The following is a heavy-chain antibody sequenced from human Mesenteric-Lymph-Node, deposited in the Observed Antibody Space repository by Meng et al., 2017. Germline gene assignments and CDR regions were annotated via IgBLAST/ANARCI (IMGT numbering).Heavy chain of an antibody. D-gene: IGHD3-10*01. CDR1: GFTFSSYE. CDR3: ARKRGSGSLDY. V-gene: IGHV3-48*03. J-gene: IGHJ4*02. Sequence: GGSLRLSCAASGFTFSSYEMNWVRQAPGKGLEWVSYISSSGSTIYYADSVKGRFTISRDNAKNSLYLQMNSLRAEDTAVYYCARKRGSGSLDYWGQGTLVTVSS. CDR2: ISSSGSTI.